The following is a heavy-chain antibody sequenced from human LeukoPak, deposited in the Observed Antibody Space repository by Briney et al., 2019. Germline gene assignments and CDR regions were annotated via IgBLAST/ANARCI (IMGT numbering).Heavy chain of an antibody. Sequence: GGSLRLSCSASGFSTNKFALHWFRQAPGKALEYVSGTNADGGSTSTADSVKGRFTISRDNSMNTLYLQMSGLRPEDTALYYCVKTMVTFGGLIRTDAFDIWGQGTMVTVSS. CDR3: VKTMVTFGGLIRTDAFDI. J-gene: IGHJ3*02. CDR2: TNADGGST. V-gene: IGHV3-64D*06. CDR1: GFSTNKFA. D-gene: IGHD3-16*01.